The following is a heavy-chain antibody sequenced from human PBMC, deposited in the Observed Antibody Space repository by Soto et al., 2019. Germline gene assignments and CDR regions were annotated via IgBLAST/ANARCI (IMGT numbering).Heavy chain of an antibody. CDR3: ARQVGNYGSGTFLDY. J-gene: IGHJ4*02. V-gene: IGHV4-39*01. D-gene: IGHD3-10*01. Sequence: QLQLQESGPGLVKPSETLSLTCTVSGGSISSNTDYWGWSRQPPGKGLEWIGSMHYSWNTYYNRALWSPLTISVDTSQNHFSLMLTSVTAADTGIYYCARQVGNYGSGTFLDYWGPGMLVTVSS. CDR1: GGSISSNTDY. CDR2: MHYSWNT.